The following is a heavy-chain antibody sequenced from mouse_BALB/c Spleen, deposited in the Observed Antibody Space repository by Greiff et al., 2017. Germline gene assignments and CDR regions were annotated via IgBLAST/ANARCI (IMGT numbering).Heavy chain of an antibody. CDR3: ACSMITTGYAMDY. CDR2: IDPANGNT. V-gene: IGHV14-3*02. CDR1: GFNIKDTY. D-gene: IGHD2-4*01. Sequence: EVKLQQSGAELVKPGASVKLSCTASGFNIKDTYMHWVKQRPEQGLEWIGRIDPANGNTKYDPKFQGKATITADTSSNTAYLQLSSLTSEDTAVYYCACSMITTGYAMDYWGQGTSVTVSS. J-gene: IGHJ4*01.